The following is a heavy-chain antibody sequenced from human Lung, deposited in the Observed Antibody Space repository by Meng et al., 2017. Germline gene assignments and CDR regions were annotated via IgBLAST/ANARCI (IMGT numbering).Heavy chain of an antibody. CDR2: INHSGST. Sequence: HLHQWRAGTFKPAEPLSLTCVVLGGSFSDYYWSWIRQPPGKGLEWIGEINHSGSTNYNPSLESRATISVDTSQNNLSLKLSSVTAADSAVYYCARGPTTMAHDFDYWGQGTLVTVSS. CDR1: GGSFSDYY. CDR3: ARGPTTMAHDFDY. D-gene: IGHD4-11*01. J-gene: IGHJ4*02. V-gene: IGHV4-34*01.